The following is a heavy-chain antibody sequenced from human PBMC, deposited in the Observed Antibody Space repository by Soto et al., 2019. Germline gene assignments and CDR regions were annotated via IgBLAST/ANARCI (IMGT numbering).Heavy chain of an antibody. J-gene: IGHJ4*02. Sequence: GGSLRLSCEASGFTFGNYAMTWVRQAPGKGLEWVSTISGSGDRTYYADSVTGRVTISRDNSKNTLYLQMHSLGVEDTAVYVCAKDTVAIRSFYFDSWAQGTLVTVSS. CDR2: ISGSGDRT. D-gene: IGHD2-21*01. CDR1: GFTFGNYA. V-gene: IGHV3-23*01. CDR3: AKDTVAIRSFYFDS.